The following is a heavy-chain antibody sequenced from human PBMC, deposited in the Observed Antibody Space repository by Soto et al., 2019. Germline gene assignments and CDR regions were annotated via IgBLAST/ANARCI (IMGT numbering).Heavy chain of an antibody. J-gene: IGHJ4*02. CDR2: ISSSSTI. D-gene: IGHD5-18*01. CDR3: ARSIQLWLYTFDY. CDR1: GFTSSSYS. V-gene: IGHV3-48*01. Sequence: GGSLRLSCAASGFTSSSYSMNWVRQAPGKGLEWVSYISSSSTIYCADSVKGRFTISRDNAKNSLYLQMNSLRAEDTAVYYCARSIQLWLYTFDYWGQGTLVTVSS.